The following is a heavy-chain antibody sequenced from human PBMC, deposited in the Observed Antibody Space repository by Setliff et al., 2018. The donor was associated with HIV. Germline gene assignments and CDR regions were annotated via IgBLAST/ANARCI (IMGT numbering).Heavy chain of an antibody. D-gene: IGHD5-12*01. CDR3: ARHVSPEYSDYAHWYFDL. J-gene: IGHJ2*01. CDR2: LYDTGRT. Sequence: PSETLSLTCSVSGGSVIKDNFYWGWLRQAPAKGLEWIGTLYDTGRTYYNPPLKSRVSIFVDTSKNHFSLYLNSVTAADTAVYYCARHVSPEYSDYAHWYFDLWGRGTLVTVSS. V-gene: IGHV4-39*01. CDR1: GGSVIKDNFY.